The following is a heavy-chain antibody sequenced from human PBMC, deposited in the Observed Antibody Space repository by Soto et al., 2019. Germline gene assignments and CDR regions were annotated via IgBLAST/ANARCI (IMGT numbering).Heavy chain of an antibody. D-gene: IGHD1-26*01. Sequence: GGSLRLSCAASGFTFSSYGMHWVRQAPGKGLEWVAVIWYDGSNKYYADSVKGRFTISRDNSKNTLYLQMNSLRAEDTAVYYCARDRMRELLGATYGMDVWGQGTTVTVSS. CDR1: GFTFSSYG. V-gene: IGHV3-33*01. J-gene: IGHJ6*02. CDR3: ARDRMRELLGATYGMDV. CDR2: IWYDGSNK.